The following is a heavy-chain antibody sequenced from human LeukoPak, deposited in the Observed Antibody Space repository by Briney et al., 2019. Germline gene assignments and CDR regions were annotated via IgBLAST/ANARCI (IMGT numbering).Heavy chain of an antibody. D-gene: IGHD2-15*01. V-gene: IGHV3-23*01. CDR3: AKDRGYSSGFDY. Sequence: PGGSLRLSCVASGFTFSSYAMSWVRQAPGKGLEWVSSISGSDGSTYYADSAKGRFTISRDNSKNTVYLEMNSLRADDTAVYYCAKDRGYSSGFDYWGQGTLVTVSS. CDR2: ISGSDGST. CDR1: GFTFSSYA. J-gene: IGHJ4*02.